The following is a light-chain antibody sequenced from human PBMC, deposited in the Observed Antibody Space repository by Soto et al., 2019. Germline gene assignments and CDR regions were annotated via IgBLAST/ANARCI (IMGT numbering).Light chain of an antibody. CDR3: TSSTRDSLYV. CDR1: SSDVGGSNY. J-gene: IGLJ1*01. Sequence: QSALTQPASVSGYPGQSITISCTGTSSDVGGSNYVSWYQQYPGKVPKLLINKINNRPSGVSDRFSGSKSAYTASLTISGLQAEDEADYFCTSSTRDSLYVFGTGTQLTVL. CDR2: KIN. V-gene: IGLV2-14*01.